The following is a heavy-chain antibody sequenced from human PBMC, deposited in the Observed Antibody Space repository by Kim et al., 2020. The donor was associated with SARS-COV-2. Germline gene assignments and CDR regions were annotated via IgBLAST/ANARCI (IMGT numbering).Heavy chain of an antibody. Sequence: SETLSLTCTVSGGSISSSSYYWGWIRQPPGKGLEWIGSIYYSGSTYYNPSLKSRVTISVDTSKNQFSLKLSSVTAADTAVYYCARLIIGYCSGGSCPYWFDPWGQGTLVTVSS. V-gene: IGHV4-39*01. D-gene: IGHD2-15*01. CDR2: IYYSGST. CDR1: GGSISSSSYY. J-gene: IGHJ5*02. CDR3: ARLIIGYCSGGSCPYWFDP.